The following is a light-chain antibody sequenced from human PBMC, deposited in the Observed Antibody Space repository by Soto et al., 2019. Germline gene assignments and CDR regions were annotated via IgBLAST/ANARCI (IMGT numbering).Light chain of an antibody. CDR2: SAS. V-gene: IGKV3-20*01. CDR3: QGYGGSPPVT. J-gene: IGKJ4*01. CDR1: QSFSSSN. Sequence: EVVLTQSPGTLSLSPGERATLSCRASQSFSSSNLAWYQHKPGQHPNLIVYSASRRATGIPHRFSGSGSGTDFTLTISRLEPEDLALYYCQGYGGSPPVTFGGGTKVDIK.